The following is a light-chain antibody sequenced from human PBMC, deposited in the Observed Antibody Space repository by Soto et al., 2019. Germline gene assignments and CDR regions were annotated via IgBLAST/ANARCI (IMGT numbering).Light chain of an antibody. J-gene: IGKJ1*01. CDR3: QQYENWPRT. CDR2: GAS. V-gene: IGKV3-15*01. CDR1: QSISTN. Sequence: EIVMTQSPATLSVSPGERATLSCRASQSISTNLAWYHQKPGQAPRLLIYGASTRATGIPARFSGSGSGTEFTLTISSLQSEDFAVYYCQQYENWPRTFGQGTKVDI.